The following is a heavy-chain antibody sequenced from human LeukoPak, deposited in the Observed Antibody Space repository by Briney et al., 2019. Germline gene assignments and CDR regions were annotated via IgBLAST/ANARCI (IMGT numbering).Heavy chain of an antibody. CDR1: GGSFSGYY. Sequence: PSETLSLTCAVYGGSFSGYYWSWIRQPPGKGLEWIGEINHSGSTNCSPSLKSRVTISVDTSKNQFSLKLSSVTAADTAVYYCARGKLLHYYGSGSYYRDWGQGTLVTVSS. V-gene: IGHV4-34*01. J-gene: IGHJ4*02. CDR2: INHSGST. D-gene: IGHD3-10*01. CDR3: ARGKLLHYYGSGSYYRD.